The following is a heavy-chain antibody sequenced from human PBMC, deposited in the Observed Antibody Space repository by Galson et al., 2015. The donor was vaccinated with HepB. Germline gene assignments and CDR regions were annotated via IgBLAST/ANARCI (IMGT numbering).Heavy chain of an antibody. CDR1: GFPFSTYW. D-gene: IGHD6-19*01. V-gene: IGHV3-74*03. J-gene: IGHJ6*01. CDR2: IKSDGRSV. Sequence: SLRLSCAASGFPFSTYWMHWVRQPPGKGLEWVARIKSDGRSVTYADSAEGRFTMSRYNSKNSLSLQMSHLRAEDTAVYFCARALRFLGSDSGWYTGNYFFYGMDVWGQGTTVIVTS. CDR3: ARALRFLGSDSGWYTGNYFFYGMDV.